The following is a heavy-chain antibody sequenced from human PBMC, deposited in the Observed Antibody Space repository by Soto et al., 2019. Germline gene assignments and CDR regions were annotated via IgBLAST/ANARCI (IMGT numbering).Heavy chain of an antibody. CDR3: ARFFGSGFDY. Sequence: EVQLVESGGGLVKPGGSLRLSCVASGFTFSTDSMNWVRQAPGKGLEWVAHISTSGATIYYADSVKGRFTISRDNAKTSLYLQMDSLRNEDTAVYYCARFFGSGFDYWGQGTLVTVSS. D-gene: IGHD6-19*01. J-gene: IGHJ4*02. V-gene: IGHV3-48*02. CDR2: ISTSGATI. CDR1: GFTFSTDS.